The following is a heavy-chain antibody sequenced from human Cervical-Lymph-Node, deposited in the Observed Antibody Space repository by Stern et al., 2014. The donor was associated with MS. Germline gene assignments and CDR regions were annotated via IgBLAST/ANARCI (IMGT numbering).Heavy chain of an antibody. Sequence: VQLEESGPELKKPGASVKVSCKASGYTFTDYGIIWVRQAPGQGLEWMGWISGYNANTNYAQKFQGRVTMTTDTSTSTAYMELRSLNSDDTAMYYCARDRVDGYWYFDLWGRGTLVTVSS. D-gene: IGHD5-12*01. J-gene: IGHJ2*01. V-gene: IGHV1-18*01. CDR1: GYTFTDYG. CDR3: ARDRVDGYWYFDL. CDR2: ISGYNANT.